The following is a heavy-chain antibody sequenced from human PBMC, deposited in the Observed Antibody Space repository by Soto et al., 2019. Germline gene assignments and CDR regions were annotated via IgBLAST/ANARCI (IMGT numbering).Heavy chain of an antibody. D-gene: IGHD6-13*01. J-gene: IGHJ3*02. V-gene: IGHV4-31*03. Sequence: QVQLQESGPGLVKPSQTLSLTCTVSGGSISSGGYYWSWIRQHPGKGLEWIGYIYYSGSTYYNPSLKSRVNISVDTSKNQFSMKLSSVTASDTAVYYCARERGGGNGSSWYRDAFDIWGQGTMVTVSS. CDR2: IYYSGST. CDR3: ARERGGGNGSSWYRDAFDI. CDR1: GGSISSGGYY.